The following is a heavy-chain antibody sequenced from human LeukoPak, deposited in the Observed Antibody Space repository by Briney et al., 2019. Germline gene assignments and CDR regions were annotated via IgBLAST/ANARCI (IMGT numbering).Heavy chain of an antibody. Sequence: WRSLRLSCAASGFTFSSYGMHWVRQAPGKGLEWVALIRYDGSDKSYADSVKVRFTISRDNSRNTLYLQMNSLRAEDTAVYYCARGPYCSGGSCYSGLVDYWGQGTLVTVSS. J-gene: IGHJ4*02. CDR3: ARGPYCSGGSCYSGLVDY. CDR1: GFTFSSYG. D-gene: IGHD2-15*01. V-gene: IGHV3-33*01. CDR2: IRYDGSDK.